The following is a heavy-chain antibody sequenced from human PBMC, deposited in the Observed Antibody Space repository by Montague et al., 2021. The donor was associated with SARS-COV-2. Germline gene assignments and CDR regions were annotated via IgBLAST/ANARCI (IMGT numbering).Heavy chain of an antibody. V-gene: IGHV4-34*01. Sequence: SEPLSLTCAVYGGSFSGYHWNWIRQPPGKGLEWIGEINHGGITNYNPSLKSRLTISADTSKNQFSLKLTSVAAADTAVYYCARLRDGVVPSHILGVGPYYSYYFIDVWGKGTTVTVSS. CDR3: ARLRDGVVPSHILGVGPYYSYYFIDV. CDR1: GGSFSGYH. D-gene: IGHD3-10*01. J-gene: IGHJ6*03. CDR2: INHGGIT.